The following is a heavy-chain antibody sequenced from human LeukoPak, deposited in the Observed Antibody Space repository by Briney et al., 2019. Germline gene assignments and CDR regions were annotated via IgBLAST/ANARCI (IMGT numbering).Heavy chain of an antibody. V-gene: IGHV1-18*03. CDR2: ISGYNGYT. J-gene: IGHJ5*02. Sequence: ASVKVSCKASGYIFSNFGINWVRQAPGQGLEWMGWISGYNGYTKYAQKLQGRVTITRDTSASTAYMELSSLRSEDMAVYYCARGAKFRSYGSGTYYTSLPFDPWGQGTLVTVSS. CDR1: GYIFSNFG. CDR3: ARGAKFRSYGSGTYYTSLPFDP. D-gene: IGHD3-10*01.